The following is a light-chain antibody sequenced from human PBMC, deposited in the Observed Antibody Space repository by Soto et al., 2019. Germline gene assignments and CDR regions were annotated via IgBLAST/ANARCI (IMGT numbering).Light chain of an antibody. CDR1: QSVSSY. J-gene: IGKJ2*01. CDR3: QQPYT. CDR2: DAS. Sequence: EIVLTQSPATLSLSPGERATLSCRASQSVSSYLAWYQQKPGQAPRLLIYDASNRATGIPARFSGSGSGTDFTLTISSIEPEDFAVYYCQQPYTFGQGTKLEIK. V-gene: IGKV3-11*01.